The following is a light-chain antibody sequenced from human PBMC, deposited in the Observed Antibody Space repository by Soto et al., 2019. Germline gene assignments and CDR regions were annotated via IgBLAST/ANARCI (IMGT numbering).Light chain of an antibody. V-gene: IGKV1-39*01. Sequence: DIQTTQSPSSLSASVRDRVTITCRSSQSISSYLNWYQQKPGKAPKLLIFAASSLQSGVPPRFSGSGSGTDFSLTISSLQPEDFATYYCQQNFNFPYTFGQGTRLEIK. CDR3: QQNFNFPYT. CDR1: QSISSY. J-gene: IGKJ2*01. CDR2: AAS.